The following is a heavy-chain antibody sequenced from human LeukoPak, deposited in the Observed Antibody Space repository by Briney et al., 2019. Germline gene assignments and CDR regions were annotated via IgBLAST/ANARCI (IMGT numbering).Heavy chain of an antibody. V-gene: IGHV3-30*02. D-gene: IGHD6-13*01. CDR1: GFTFSSYG. J-gene: IGHJ4*02. CDR3: AKGIAAADLVNY. CDR2: IRYDGSNK. Sequence: PGRSLRLSCAASGFTFSSYGMHWVRQAPGKGLEWVAFIRYDGSNKYYADSVKGRFTISRDNSKNTLYLQMNSLRAEDTAVYYCAKGIAAADLVNYWGQGTLVTVSS.